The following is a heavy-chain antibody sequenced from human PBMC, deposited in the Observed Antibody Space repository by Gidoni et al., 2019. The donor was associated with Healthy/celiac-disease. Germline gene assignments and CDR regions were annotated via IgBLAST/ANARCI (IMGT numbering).Heavy chain of an antibody. CDR1: GFTVSNHY. Sequence: EVQLVESGGGLIQPGGSLNLSCAASGFTVSNHYMSWVRQAPGKGLEWVSVIYGGGITNYAASVKGRFTISRDNSKNTLYLQMNSLRAEDTAVYYCARDLLNWGQGTLVTVSS. V-gene: IGHV3-53*01. CDR3: ARDLLN. J-gene: IGHJ4*02. CDR2: IYGGGIT.